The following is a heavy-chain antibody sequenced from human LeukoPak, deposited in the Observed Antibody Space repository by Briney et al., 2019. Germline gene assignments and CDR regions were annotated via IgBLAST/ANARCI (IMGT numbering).Heavy chain of an antibody. CDR2: SSSSGSTI. D-gene: IGHD6-25*01. V-gene: IGHV3-11*01. Sequence: GGSLRLSCVASGFSFSDYYMTWIRQAPGKGLEWVSYSSSSGSTIYHADSVKGRFAISRDNARNSLYLQINSLRAEDTAVYYCGGGSPNYKGMDVGGQGTTVTVSS. J-gene: IGHJ6*02. CDR1: GFSFSDYY. CDR3: GGGSPNYKGMDV.